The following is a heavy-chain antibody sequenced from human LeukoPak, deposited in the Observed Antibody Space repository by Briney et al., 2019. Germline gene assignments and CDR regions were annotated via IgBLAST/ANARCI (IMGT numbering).Heavy chain of an antibody. CDR3: ANLGRNYFDY. J-gene: IGHJ4*02. V-gene: IGHV3-11*04. D-gene: IGHD3-10*01. CDR2: ISSSGSAI. CDR1: AFTFSDYY. Sequence: GGSLRLSCAASAFTFSDYYMNWIRQAPGKGLEWVSYISSSGSAIYYADSMKGRFTISRDNAKNSLYLQMNSLRAEDTAVYYCANLGRNYFDYWGQGTLVTVSS.